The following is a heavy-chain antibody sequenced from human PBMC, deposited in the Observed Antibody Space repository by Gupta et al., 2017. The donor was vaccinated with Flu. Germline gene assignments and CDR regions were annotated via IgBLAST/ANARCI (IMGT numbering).Heavy chain of an antibody. CDR3: AKDWKWNHNNYGMNG. CDR2: TSYEGSSN. V-gene: IGHV3-30*18. Sequence: QAPGRGMEWVAFTSYEGSSNNYADSVKGRFTISRDNSKNTLYLQMNSLRSEDTAVYYWAKDWKWNHNNYGMNGWGPGTTVTVSS. D-gene: IGHD1-1*01. J-gene: IGHJ6*02.